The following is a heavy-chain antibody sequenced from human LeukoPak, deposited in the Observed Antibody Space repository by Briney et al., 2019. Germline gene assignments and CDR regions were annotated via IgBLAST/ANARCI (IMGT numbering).Heavy chain of an antibody. CDR3: AGNYYGSGSYYSEDRY. J-gene: IGHJ4*02. CDR1: GGSISSYY. Sequence: SETLSLTCTVSGGSISSYYWSWIRQPPGKGLEWIGRIYTSGSTNYNPSLKSRVTLSLDTSKNQFSLKLSSVTAADTAVYYCAGNYYGSGSYYSEDRYWGQGILVTVSS. CDR2: IYTSGST. V-gene: IGHV4-4*08. D-gene: IGHD3-10*01.